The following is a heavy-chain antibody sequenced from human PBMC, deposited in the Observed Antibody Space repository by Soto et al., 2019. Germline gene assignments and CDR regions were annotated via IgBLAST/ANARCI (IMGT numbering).Heavy chain of an antibody. J-gene: IGHJ6*02. V-gene: IGHV4-59*01. CDR3: ARVHWNYAYGMDV. Sequence: SETLSLTCTVSGGSISSYYWSWIRQPPGKGLEWIGYIYYSGSTNYNPSLKSRVTISVDTSKNQFSLKLSSVTAADTAVYYCARVHWNYAYGMDVWGQGTTVTVS. CDR2: IYYSGST. D-gene: IGHD1-1*01. CDR1: GGSISSYY.